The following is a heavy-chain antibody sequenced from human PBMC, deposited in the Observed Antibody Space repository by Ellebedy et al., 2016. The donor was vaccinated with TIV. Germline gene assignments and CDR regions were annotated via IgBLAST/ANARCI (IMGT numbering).Heavy chain of an antibody. CDR1: GGSFSGYY. CDR3: ARVLSGYYDSSGYYTGIFDY. D-gene: IGHD3-22*01. J-gene: IGHJ4*02. V-gene: IGHV4-34*01. Sequence: SETLSLTCAVYGGSFSGYYWSWIRQPPGKGLEWIGEINHSGSTNYNPSLKSRVTMSVDTSKNQFSLKLSSVTAADTAVYYCARVLSGYYDSSGYYTGIFDYWGQGTLVTVSS. CDR2: INHSGST.